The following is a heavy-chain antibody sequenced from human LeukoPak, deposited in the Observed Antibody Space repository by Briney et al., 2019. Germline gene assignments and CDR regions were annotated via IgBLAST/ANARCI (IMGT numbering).Heavy chain of an antibody. CDR3: AKAPRGYQWFVDN. Sequence: PGGSLRLSCAASGFIFSNYAMSWVRQAPGKGVEWVSDINGSGDIPYNTDSVKGRFTVSRDNSKNILYLQMDSLRVEDTAVYYCAKAPRGYQWFVDNWGQGTLVTVSS. D-gene: IGHD6-19*01. V-gene: IGHV3-23*01. CDR2: INGSGDIP. J-gene: IGHJ4*02. CDR1: GFIFSNYA.